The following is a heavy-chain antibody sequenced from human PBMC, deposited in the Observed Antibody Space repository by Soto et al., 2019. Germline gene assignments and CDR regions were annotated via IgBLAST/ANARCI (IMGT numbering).Heavy chain of an antibody. D-gene: IGHD2-15*01. CDR2: IGTAGDT. V-gene: IGHV3-13*01. J-gene: IGHJ4*02. Sequence: GGSLRLSCAASGFTFSSYDMHWVRQATGKGLEWVSAIGTAGDTYYPGSVKGRFTISRENAKNSLYLQMNSLRAGDTAVYYCARATRYCSGGSCSYYFDYWGQGTLVTVSS. CDR1: GFTFSSYD. CDR3: ARATRYCSGGSCSYYFDY.